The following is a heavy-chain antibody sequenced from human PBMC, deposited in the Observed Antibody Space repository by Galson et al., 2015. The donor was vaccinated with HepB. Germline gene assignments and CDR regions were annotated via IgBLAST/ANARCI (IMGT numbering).Heavy chain of an antibody. CDR1: GYTFTSYG. CDR2: ISAYNGNT. Sequence: QSGAEVKKPGESLKISCKASGYTFTSYGISWVRQAPGQGLEWMGWISAYNGNTNYAQKLQGRVTMTTDTSTSTAYMELRSLRSDDTAVYYCARTLMENDAFDIWGQGTMVTVSS. D-gene: IGHD2-8*01. V-gene: IGHV1-18*01. J-gene: IGHJ3*02. CDR3: ARTLMENDAFDI.